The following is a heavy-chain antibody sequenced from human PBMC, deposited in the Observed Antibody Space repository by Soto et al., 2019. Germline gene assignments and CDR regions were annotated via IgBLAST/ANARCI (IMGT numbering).Heavy chain of an antibody. CDR3: ARASAMVTYWFDP. D-gene: IGHD5-18*01. Sequence: SETLSLTCTVSGGSISSYYWSWIRQPPGKGLKWIGYIYYRGSTNYNPSLKSRVTITINTSKNQYSKKMNSVTTEDTAKYYCARASAMVTYWFDPWGQGTLVTVSS. V-gene: IGHV4-59*01. CDR2: IYYRGST. J-gene: IGHJ5*02. CDR1: GGSISSYY.